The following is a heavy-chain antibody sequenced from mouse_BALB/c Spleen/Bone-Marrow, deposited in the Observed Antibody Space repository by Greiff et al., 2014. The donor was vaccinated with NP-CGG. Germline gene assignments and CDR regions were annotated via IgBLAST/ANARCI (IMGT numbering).Heavy chain of an antibody. CDR3: ARHDGYFGAVDY. V-gene: IGHV2-6-1*01. D-gene: IGHD2-3*01. Sequence: QVQLKESGPGLVAPSQSLSITCTISGFSLISYGVHWVRQPPGKGLEWLVVIWSDGSTTYNSALKSRLSISKDNSKSQVFLKMNSLLTDDTAIYYWARHDGYFGAVDYWGQGTSVTVSS. J-gene: IGHJ4*01. CDR1: GFSLISYG. CDR2: IWSDGST.